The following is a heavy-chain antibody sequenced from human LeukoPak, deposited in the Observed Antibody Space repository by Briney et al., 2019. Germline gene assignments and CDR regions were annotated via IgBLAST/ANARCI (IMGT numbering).Heavy chain of an antibody. J-gene: IGHJ4*02. Sequence: SETLSLTCTVSGYSISSGYYWSWIRQPPGKGLEWIGEINHSGSTNYNPSLKSRVTISVDTSKNQFSLKLSSVTAADTAVYYCARVSGWYLFDYWGQGALVTVSS. CDR3: ARVSGWYLFDY. D-gene: IGHD6-19*01. CDR1: GYSISSGYY. CDR2: INHSGST. V-gene: IGHV4-38-2*02.